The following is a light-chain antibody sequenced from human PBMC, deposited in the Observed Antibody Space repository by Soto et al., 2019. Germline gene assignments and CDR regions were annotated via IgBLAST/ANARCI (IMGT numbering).Light chain of an antibody. Sequence: QSVLAQPPSVSGAPGQRVTISCTGSSSNIGAGYDVHWYQQLPGTAPKLLIYGNSNRPSGVPDRFSGSKSGTSASLAISGLQSEDEADYYCAAWDDSLNGVYVFGPGTKVTVL. J-gene: IGLJ1*01. CDR1: SSNIGAGYD. V-gene: IGLV1-40*01. CDR2: GNS. CDR3: AAWDDSLNGVYV.